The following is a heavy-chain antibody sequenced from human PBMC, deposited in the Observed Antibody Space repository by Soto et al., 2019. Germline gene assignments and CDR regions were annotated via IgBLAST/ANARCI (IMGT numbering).Heavy chain of an antibody. D-gene: IGHD1-1*01. CDR3: ARGSRAWRYYYYGMDV. Sequence: KPSETLSLTCAVYGGSFSGYYWSWIRQPPGKGLEWIGEINHSGSTNYNPSLKSRVTISVDTSKNQFSLKLSSVTAADTAVYYCARGSRAWRYYYYGMDVCGQGTTVTLSS. CDR2: INHSGST. CDR1: GGSFSGYY. J-gene: IGHJ6*02. V-gene: IGHV4-34*01.